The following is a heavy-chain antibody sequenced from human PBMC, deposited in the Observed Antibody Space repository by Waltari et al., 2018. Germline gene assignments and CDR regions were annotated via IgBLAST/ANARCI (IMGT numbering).Heavy chain of an antibody. CDR2: IYHSGST. D-gene: IGHD4-17*01. J-gene: IGHJ4*02. V-gene: IGHV4-38-2*01. Sequence: QVQLQESGPGLVKPSETLSLTCAVSGYSIRSGYYWRWIRQPPGKGLEWIGSIYHSGSTYYNPSLKSRVTISVDTSKNQLSLKLSSVTAADTAVYYCARVGDYGDYVSVDYWGQGTLVTVSS. CDR1: GYSIRSGYY. CDR3: ARVGDYGDYVSVDY.